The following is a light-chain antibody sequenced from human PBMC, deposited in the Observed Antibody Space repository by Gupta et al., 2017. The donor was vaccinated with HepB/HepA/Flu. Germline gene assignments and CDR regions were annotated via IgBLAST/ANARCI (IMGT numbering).Light chain of an antibody. CDR1: QSVGSNF. V-gene: IGKV3-20*01. Sequence: EIVLTQSPDTLSLSPGERATLSCRTSQSVGSNFLAWYQQKPGQAPRLLISVASSRATGIPDRFSGSGSGTDFTRTISRLEPEDFAVYYCQQDATSPLTFGGGTKVEMK. CDR2: VAS. CDR3: QQDATSPLT. J-gene: IGKJ4*01.